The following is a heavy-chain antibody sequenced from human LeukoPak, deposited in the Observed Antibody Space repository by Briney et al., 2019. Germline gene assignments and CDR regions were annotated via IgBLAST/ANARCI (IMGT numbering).Heavy chain of an antibody. CDR1: GFNFSSYG. J-gene: IGHJ4*02. V-gene: IGHV3-30*02. Sequence: GGSLRLSCAASGFNFSSYGMHWVRQAPGKGLEWVAVVRYDGSNKYYADFVKGRFTISRDNSKNTLYLQMNSLRGEDTAVYYCAQGSHYYGSGSHRRGHYFDYWGQGTLVTVSS. CDR3: AQGSHYYGSGSHRRGHYFDY. D-gene: IGHD3-10*01. CDR2: VRYDGSNK.